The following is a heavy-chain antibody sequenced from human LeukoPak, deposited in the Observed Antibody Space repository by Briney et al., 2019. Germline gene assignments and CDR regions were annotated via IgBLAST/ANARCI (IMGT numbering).Heavy chain of an antibody. Sequence: GGSLRLSCAASGFTFSSYAMSWVRQAPGEGLEWVSAISGSGGSTYYADSVKGRFTISRDNSKNTLYLQMNSLRAEDTAVYYCAKYPSSYCSGGSCSVDGYWGQGTLVTVSS. CDR3: AKYPSSYCSGGSCSVDGY. V-gene: IGHV3-23*01. D-gene: IGHD2-15*01. J-gene: IGHJ4*02. CDR2: ISGSGGST. CDR1: GFTFSSYA.